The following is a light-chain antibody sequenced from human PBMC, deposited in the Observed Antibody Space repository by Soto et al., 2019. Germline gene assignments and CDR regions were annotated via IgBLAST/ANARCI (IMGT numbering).Light chain of an antibody. J-gene: IGKJ4*01. V-gene: IGKV3-20*01. CDR2: GAS. Sequence: EIVLTQSPGTLSLSPGERATLSCRASQSVSSGYLAWYQQQPGQAPRLLIYGASSSATGIPDRFSGSGSGTDFTLTISRLEPEDFAVYYCQQYGSSLPLTFGGGTKVEIK. CDR3: QQYGSSLPLT. CDR1: QSVSSGY.